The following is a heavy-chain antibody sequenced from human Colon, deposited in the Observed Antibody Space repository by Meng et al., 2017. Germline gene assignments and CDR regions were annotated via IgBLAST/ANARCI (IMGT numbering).Heavy chain of an antibody. CDR3: ARVGLYDSSDSFDY. D-gene: IGHD3-22*01. Sequence: QVQLQQWGAGLLKPSETLSLTCAVYGGSFSGYYWSWLRQPPGKGLEWIGEINHSGSTNYNPSLKSRVTILVDTSKNQFSLKLSSVTAADTAVYYCARVGLYDSSDSFDYWGQGTLVTVSS. J-gene: IGHJ4*02. V-gene: IGHV4-34*01. CDR2: INHSGST. CDR1: GGSFSGYY.